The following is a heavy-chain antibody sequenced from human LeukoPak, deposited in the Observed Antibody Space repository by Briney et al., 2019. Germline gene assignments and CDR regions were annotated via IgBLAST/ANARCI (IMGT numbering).Heavy chain of an antibody. J-gene: IGHJ4*02. Sequence: ASVKVSCKASGYTFTGYYMHWVRQAPGQGLEWMGWINPNSGGTNYAQKFQGRVTMTRNTSISTAYMELSSLRSEDTAVYYCARGGVVPAAMGDYWGQGTLVTVSS. CDR3: ARGGVVPAAMGDY. CDR1: GYTFTGYY. D-gene: IGHD2-2*01. V-gene: IGHV1-2*02. CDR2: INPNSGGT.